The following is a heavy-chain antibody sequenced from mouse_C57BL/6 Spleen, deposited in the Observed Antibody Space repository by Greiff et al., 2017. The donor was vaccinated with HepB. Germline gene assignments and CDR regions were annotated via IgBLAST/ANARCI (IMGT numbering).Heavy chain of an antibody. CDR3: ARSDYYGSSY. J-gene: IGHJ2*01. D-gene: IGHD1-1*01. Sequence: LEESGAELVRPGTSVKVSCKASGYAFTNYLIEWVKQRPGQGLEWIGVINPGSGGTNYNEKFKGKATLTADKSSSTAYMQLSSLTSEDSAVYFCARSDYYGSSYWGQGTTLTVSS. CDR1: GYAFTNYL. V-gene: IGHV1-54*01. CDR2: INPGSGGT.